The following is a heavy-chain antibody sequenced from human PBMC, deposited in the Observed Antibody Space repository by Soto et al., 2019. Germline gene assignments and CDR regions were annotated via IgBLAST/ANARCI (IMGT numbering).Heavy chain of an antibody. CDR3: VRTVTPSGTLLDF. D-gene: IGHD6-13*01. J-gene: IGHJ4*03. Sequence: EVQLVESGGCLVQPGGSLRLSCSASGFTFSNYAMHWVLQAPGKVLEYVSSISTNGGSTYYADSVKSRFTISRDNSKNALYIQMSSLRAEDTAVYYCVRTVTPSGTLLDFWGHGTLFPVS. V-gene: IGHV3-64D*06. CDR2: ISTNGGST. CDR1: GFTFSNYA.